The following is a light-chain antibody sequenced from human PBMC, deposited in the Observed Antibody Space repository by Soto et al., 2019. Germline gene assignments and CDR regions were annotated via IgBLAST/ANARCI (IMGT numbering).Light chain of an antibody. Sequence: QSALTQPASVSGSPGQSITISCTGTSSDVGGYNYVSWYQQHPGKAPKLMIYDVSNRPSGVSNRFSGSKSGNTASLTISGLQSEDEADYYCSSYTCSSRVFGGGTQLTVL. J-gene: IGLJ3*02. CDR1: SSDVGGYNY. CDR3: SSYTCSSRV. V-gene: IGLV2-14*01. CDR2: DVS.